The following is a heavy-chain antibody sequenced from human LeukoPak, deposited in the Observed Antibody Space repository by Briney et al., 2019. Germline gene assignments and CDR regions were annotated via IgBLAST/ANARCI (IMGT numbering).Heavy chain of an antibody. D-gene: IGHD3-10*01. CDR3: ARAMTMVRYFDF. V-gene: IGHV5-51*01. CDR1: GYSFATYW. CDR2: IYPGDSAT. J-gene: IGHJ4*02. Sequence: GESLKISCKGSGYSFATYWIGWVRQMPGKGLEWMGIIYPGDSATRYSPSFQGQVTISADKSISTAYLQWSSLKASDTAMYYCARAMTMVRYFDFWGQGILVTVSS.